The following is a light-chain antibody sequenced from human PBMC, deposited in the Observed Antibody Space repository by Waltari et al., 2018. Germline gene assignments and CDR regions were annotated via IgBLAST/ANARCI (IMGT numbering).Light chain of an antibody. V-gene: IGLV1-47*01. Sequence: QPVLTQPPPASGTPGQRATISCSGSSPNIGNDNVYWYQQLPGKAPKLLIYNDVQRPSGVPDRFSGSKSGTSASLAISGLRSEDEADYYCVGWDGSLRAYVFGTGTMLTVL. J-gene: IGLJ1*01. CDR1: SPNIGNDN. CDR2: NDV. CDR3: VGWDGSLRAYV.